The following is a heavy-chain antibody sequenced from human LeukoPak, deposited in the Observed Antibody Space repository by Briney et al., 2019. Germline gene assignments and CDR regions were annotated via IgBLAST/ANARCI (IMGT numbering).Heavy chain of an antibody. CDR2: INPNTGGT. CDR3: GRGNKSFDP. V-gene: IGHV1-2*02. CDR1: GYTFTGYY. J-gene: IGHJ5*02. Sequence: ASVKVSCKASGYTFTGYYVHWVRLAPGQGLEWMGWINPNTGGTNYAQKFQGRVTMTKDTSTNAAYMELNKLTSDDTAVYYCGRGNKSFDPWGQGTLVTVSS.